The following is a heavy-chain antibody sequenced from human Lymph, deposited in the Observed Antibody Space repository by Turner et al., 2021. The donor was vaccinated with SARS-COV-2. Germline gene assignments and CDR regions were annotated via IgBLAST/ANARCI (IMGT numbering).Heavy chain of an antibody. CDR3: ARGGVDTAMVRYYYYGMDV. CDR1: GGSFSGCY. J-gene: IGHJ6*02. Sequence: QVQLQQSGAGLLKPSQTLSLTCAVSGGSFSGCYWSWIRKPPGKGLEWSGEVKQSGSTNYNASIKSRVTISVDTSKNQFSLKMSSAPAADTAVYYCARGGVDTAMVRYYYYGMDVWGQGTTVTVSS. V-gene: IGHV4-34*01. D-gene: IGHD5-18*01. CDR2: VKQSGST.